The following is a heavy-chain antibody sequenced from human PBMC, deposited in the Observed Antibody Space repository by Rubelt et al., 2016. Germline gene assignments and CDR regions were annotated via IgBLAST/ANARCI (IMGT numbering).Heavy chain of an antibody. CDR2: INPSGRA. Sequence: QAQLQQWGAGLLKPSETLSPTCGVYGGSFNGYYWRWIRQPPGKGLEWIGEINPSGRANSNTSRTSHSTISEDTSKNQFTRKRTSVTAAETAVYYCGRGIGSGSYYKYWGQGSLVTVSS. V-gene: IGHV4-34*01. CDR1: GGSFNGYY. CDR3: GRGIGSGSYYKY. J-gene: IGHJ4*02. D-gene: IGHD3-10*01.